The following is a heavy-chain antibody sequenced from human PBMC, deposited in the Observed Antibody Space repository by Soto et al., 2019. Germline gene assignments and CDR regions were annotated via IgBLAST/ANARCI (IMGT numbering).Heavy chain of an antibody. J-gene: IGHJ4*02. CDR3: AREPYLPKARNDF. CDR1: GGSIRRADYF. CDR2: ILRSGTT. V-gene: IGHV4-30-4*01. Sequence: SDTRSLNCRVSGGSIRRADYFCTWFRQSPWKGLEWMVYILRSGTTYDTPSLKGRLIISIENSKNQFSLRLTSVTASESAVYFCAREPYLPKARNDFWGQGTLVTVSS.